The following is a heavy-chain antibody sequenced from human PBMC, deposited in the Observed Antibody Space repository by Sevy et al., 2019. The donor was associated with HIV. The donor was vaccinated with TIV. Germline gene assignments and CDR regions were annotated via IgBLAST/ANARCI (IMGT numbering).Heavy chain of an antibody. J-gene: IGHJ6*03. CDR1: GYSISSGYY. CDR3: ARHAKDSSASGAAYNYYYYMDV. Sequence: SETLSLTCAVSGYSISSGYYWGWIRQPPGKGLEWIGSIYHSGSTYYNPSFKSRDTISVDTSKNQISLKLSSVTAADTAVYYCARHAKDSSASGAAYNYYYYMDVWGKGTTVTVSS. D-gene: IGHD6-6*01. V-gene: IGHV4-38-2*01. CDR2: IYHSGST.